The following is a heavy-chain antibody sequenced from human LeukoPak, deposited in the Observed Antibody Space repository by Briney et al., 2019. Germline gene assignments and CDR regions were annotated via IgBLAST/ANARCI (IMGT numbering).Heavy chain of an antibody. J-gene: IGHJ3*02. D-gene: IGHD6-13*01. CDR1: GYTFTSYG. CDR3: AVTKGIAAVAPAFDI. CDR2: ISAYNGNT. Sequence: ASVKVSCKASGYTFTSYGISWVRQAPGQGLEWMGWISAYNGNTNYAQKLQGRVTMTTDTSTSTACMELRSLRSDDTAVYYCAVTKGIAAVAPAFDIWGQGTMVTVSS. V-gene: IGHV1-18*01.